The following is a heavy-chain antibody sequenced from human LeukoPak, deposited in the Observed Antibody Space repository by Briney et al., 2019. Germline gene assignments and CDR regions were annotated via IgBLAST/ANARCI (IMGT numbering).Heavy chain of an antibody. Sequence: GGSLRLSCAVSGFAFSGYSMSWVRQAPGKGLEWVANIKKDGSEKYYVDSVKGRFTISRDNAKNSLYLQMNSLRAEDTAVYYCARDLYRIVVVPHYFDYWGQGTLVTVSS. J-gene: IGHJ4*02. D-gene: IGHD3-22*01. CDR2: IKKDGSEK. CDR3: ARDLYRIVVVPHYFDY. V-gene: IGHV3-7*01. CDR1: GFAFSGYS.